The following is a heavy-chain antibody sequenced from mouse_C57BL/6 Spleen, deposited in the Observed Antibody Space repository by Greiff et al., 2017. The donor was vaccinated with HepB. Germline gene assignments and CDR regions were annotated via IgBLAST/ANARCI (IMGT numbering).Heavy chain of an antibody. J-gene: IGHJ4*01. CDR2: ISSGGDYI. CDR3: TSGGWGDYAMDY. CDR1: GFTFSSYA. Sequence: EVHLVESGEGLVKPGGSLKLSCAASGFTFSSYAMSWVRQTPEKRLEWVAYISSGGDYIYYADTVKGRLTISRDNARNTLYLQMSSLKSEDTAMYYCTSGGWGDYAMDYWGQGTSVTVSS. V-gene: IGHV5-9-1*02. D-gene: IGHD2-3*01.